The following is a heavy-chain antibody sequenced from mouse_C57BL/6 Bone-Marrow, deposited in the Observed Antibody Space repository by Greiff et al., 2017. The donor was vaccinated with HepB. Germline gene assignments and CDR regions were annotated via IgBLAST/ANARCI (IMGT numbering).Heavy chain of an antibody. CDR2: IYPGDGDT. CDR3: ASNYYGSSRKAKDY. J-gene: IGHJ4*01. CDR1: GYAFSSSW. D-gene: IGHD1-1*01. V-gene: IGHV1-82*01. Sequence: VQLVESGPELVKPGASVKISCKASGYAFSSSWMNWVKQRPGKGLAWIGRIYPGDGDTNYNGKFKGKATLTADKSSSTAYMQLSSLTSEDSAVYFCASNYYGSSRKAKDYWGQGTSVTVSS.